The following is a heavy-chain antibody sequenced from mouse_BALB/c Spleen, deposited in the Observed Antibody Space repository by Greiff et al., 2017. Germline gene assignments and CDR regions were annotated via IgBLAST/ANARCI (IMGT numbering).Heavy chain of an antibody. CDR3: ARDKGDYDGGYAMDY. D-gene: IGHD2-4*01. CDR2: IFPGSGNT. CDR1: GYSFTSYY. V-gene: IGHV1-66*01. Sequence: QVQLQQSGPELVKPGASVKISCKASGYSFTSYYIHWVKQRPGQGLEWIGWIFPGSGNTKYNEKFKGKATLTADTSSSTAYMQLSSLTSEDSAVYFCARDKGDYDGGYAMDYWGQGTSVTVSS. J-gene: IGHJ4*01.